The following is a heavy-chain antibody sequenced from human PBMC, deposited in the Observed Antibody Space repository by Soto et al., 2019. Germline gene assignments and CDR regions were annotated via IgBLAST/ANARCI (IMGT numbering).Heavy chain of an antibody. V-gene: IGHV1-69*01. CDR1: GDTFKNCV. CDR3: AAELGFGKLSVV. Sequence: QVQVVQSGVEVRRPESSVKVSCKASGDTFKNCVISWVRQAPGQGLEWMGVIIPLFGTTDFAQRFQGRLTITTDESTTTAYMELSRLRSEDTATYYCAAELGFGKLSVVWGQGTTVIVSS. J-gene: IGHJ6*02. D-gene: IGHD3-10*01. CDR2: IIPLFGTT.